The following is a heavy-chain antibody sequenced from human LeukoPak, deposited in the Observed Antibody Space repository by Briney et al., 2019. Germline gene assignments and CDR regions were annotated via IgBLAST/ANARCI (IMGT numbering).Heavy chain of an antibody. Sequence: GGSLRLSCAASGFTFDDYAMHWVRQAPGKGLEWVSGISWNSGSIGYADSVKGRFTISRDNAKNSLYLQMNSLRAEDTALYYCAAALGYCSGGSCYYYNGMDVWGQGTTVTVSS. D-gene: IGHD2-15*01. J-gene: IGHJ6*02. CDR2: ISWNSGSI. CDR1: GFTFDDYA. CDR3: AAALGYCSGGSCYYYNGMDV. V-gene: IGHV3-9*01.